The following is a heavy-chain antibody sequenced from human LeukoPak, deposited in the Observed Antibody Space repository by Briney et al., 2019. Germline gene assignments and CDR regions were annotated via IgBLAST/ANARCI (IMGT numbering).Heavy chain of an antibody. J-gene: IGHJ4*02. V-gene: IGHV3-23*01. D-gene: IGHD5-18*01. CDR3: AITWDTAMAGY. Sequence: GGSLRLSCAASGFTFSSYAMSWVRQAPGKGLEWVSAISGSGGSTYYADSVKGRLTISRDNSKNTLYLQMNSLRAEDTAVYCCAITWDTAMAGYWGQGTLVTVSS. CDR2: ISGSGGST. CDR1: GFTFSSYA.